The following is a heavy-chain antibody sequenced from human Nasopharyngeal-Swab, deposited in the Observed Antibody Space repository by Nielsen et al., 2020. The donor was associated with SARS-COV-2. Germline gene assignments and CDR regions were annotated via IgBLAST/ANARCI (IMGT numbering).Heavy chain of an antibody. CDR2: TYYRSKWYN. CDR3: ARARGAYGDYYDYYYSDV. V-gene: IGHV6-1*01. D-gene: IGHD4-17*01. Sequence: SQTLSLTCAISGDSVSSSSAAWNWIRQSPSRGLEWLGRTYYRSKWYNDYAVSVKSRIAINPDTSKNPFSLHLNSVTPEDTAVYYCARARGAYGDYYDYYYSDVWGKGTTVTVSS. J-gene: IGHJ6*03. CDR1: GDSVSSSSAA.